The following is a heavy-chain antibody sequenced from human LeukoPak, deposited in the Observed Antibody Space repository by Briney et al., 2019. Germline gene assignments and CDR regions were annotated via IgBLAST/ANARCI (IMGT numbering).Heavy chain of an antibody. J-gene: IGHJ6*03. CDR1: GGTFSSYA. CDR3: ARSQNIVVVPAAISGHYYYYMDV. Sequence: SVKVSCKASGGTFSSYAISWVRQDPGQGLEWMGRIIPILGIANYAQKFQGRVTITTDESTSTAYMELSSLRSEDTAVYYCARSQNIVVVPAAISGHYYYYMDVWGKGTTVTVSS. CDR2: IIPILGIA. V-gene: IGHV1-69*04. D-gene: IGHD2-2*02.